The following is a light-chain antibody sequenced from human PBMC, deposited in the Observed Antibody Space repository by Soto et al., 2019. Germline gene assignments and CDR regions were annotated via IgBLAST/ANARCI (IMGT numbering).Light chain of an antibody. J-gene: IGKJ4*01. CDR3: QQLNSYPLT. V-gene: IGKV1-9*01. Sequence: DIQLTQFPPFLSASVGDRVTITCRASRGISSYLAWHQQRPGKAPKVLIYGASTLQSGVPARFSGSGSGTEFSLTISSLQPEDFATYYCQQLNSYPLTFGGGTKVEIK. CDR2: GAS. CDR1: RGISSY.